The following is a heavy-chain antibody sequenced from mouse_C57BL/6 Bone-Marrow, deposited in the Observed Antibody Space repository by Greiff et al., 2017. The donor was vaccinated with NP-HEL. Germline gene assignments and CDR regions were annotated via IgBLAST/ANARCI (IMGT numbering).Heavy chain of an antibody. Sequence: EVQVVESGGGLVQPKGSLKLSCAASGFSFNTYAMNWVRQAPGKGLEWVARIRSKSNNYATYYADSVKDRVTISRDDSESMLYLQMNNLKTEDTAMYYCVSHGRYFDVWGTGTTVTVSS. J-gene: IGHJ1*03. V-gene: IGHV10-1*01. CDR3: VSHGRYFDV. CDR1: GFSFNTYA. CDR2: IRSKSNNYAT.